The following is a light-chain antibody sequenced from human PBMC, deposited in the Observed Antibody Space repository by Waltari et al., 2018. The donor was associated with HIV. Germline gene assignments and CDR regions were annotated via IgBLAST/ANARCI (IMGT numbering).Light chain of an antibody. CDR2: WAS. CDR3: QQYFSDPLT. CDR1: QSLLYTSKNKDY. J-gene: IGKJ4*01. V-gene: IGKV4-1*01. Sequence: SSQSLLYTSKNKDYLAWYQQKPGQPPKLLIYWASTRESGVPDRFTGSGSGTDFTLTITSLQAEDVAIYYCQQYFSDPLTFGGGTKVEI.